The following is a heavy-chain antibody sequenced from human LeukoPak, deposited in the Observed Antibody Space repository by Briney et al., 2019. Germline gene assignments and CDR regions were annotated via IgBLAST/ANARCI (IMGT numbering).Heavy chain of an antibody. CDR1: GGSISSGGYY. Sequence: SETLSLTCTVSGGSISSGGYYWSWIRQHPGKGLEWIGYIYYSGSTYYNPSLKGRVTISVDTSKNQFSLKLSSVTAADTAVYYCARARFLRNYYDSSGYVDYWGQGTLVTVSS. V-gene: IGHV4-31*03. CDR3: ARARFLRNYYDSSGYVDY. J-gene: IGHJ4*02. D-gene: IGHD3-22*01. CDR2: IYYSGST.